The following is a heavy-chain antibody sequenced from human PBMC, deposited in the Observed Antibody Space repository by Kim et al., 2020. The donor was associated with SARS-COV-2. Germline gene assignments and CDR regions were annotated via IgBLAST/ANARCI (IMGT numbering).Heavy chain of an antibody. CDR3: TTEWDSSSWYGAFDI. V-gene: IGHV3-15*01. CDR1: GFTFSNAW. Sequence: GGSLRLSCAASGFTFSNAWMSWVRQAPGKGLEWVGRIKSKTDGGTTDYAAPVKGRFTISRDDSKNTLYLQMNSLKTEDTAVYYCTTEWDSSSWYGAFDIWGQGTMVTVSS. J-gene: IGHJ3*02. CDR2: IKSKTDGGTT. D-gene: IGHD6-13*01.